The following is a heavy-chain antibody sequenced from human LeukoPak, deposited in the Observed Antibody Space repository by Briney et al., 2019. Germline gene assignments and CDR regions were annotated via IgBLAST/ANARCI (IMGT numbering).Heavy chain of an antibody. D-gene: IGHD4-17*01. CDR2: IKQDGSEK. J-gene: IGHJ6*03. Sequence: PGGSLRLSCAASGFTFSSYAMSWVRQAPGKGLEWVANIKQDGSEKYYVDSVKGRFTISRDNAKNSLYLQMNSLRAEDTAVYYCARGSDYDDAPDYMDVWGKGTTVTVSS. V-gene: IGHV3-7*01. CDR3: ARGSDYDDAPDYMDV. CDR1: GFTFSSYA.